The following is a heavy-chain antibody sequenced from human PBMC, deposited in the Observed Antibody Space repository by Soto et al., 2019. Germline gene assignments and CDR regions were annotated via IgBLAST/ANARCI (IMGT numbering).Heavy chain of an antibody. Sequence: GASVKVSCKASGYTFTSYAMHWVRQAPGQRLEWMGWINAGNGNTKYSQKFQGRVTITRDTSASTAYMELSSLRSEDTAVYYCARDGRSSYSSGWYYFDYWGQGTLVTVSS. V-gene: IGHV1-3*01. CDR3: ARDGRSSYSSGWYYFDY. D-gene: IGHD6-19*01. CDR1: GYTFTSYA. J-gene: IGHJ4*02. CDR2: INAGNGNT.